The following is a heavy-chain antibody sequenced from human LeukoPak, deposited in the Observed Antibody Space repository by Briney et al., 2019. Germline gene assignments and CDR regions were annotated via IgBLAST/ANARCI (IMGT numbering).Heavy chain of an antibody. CDR1: GFTFGGYG. D-gene: IGHD2-15*01. CDR3: TGYNNGHFDY. V-gene: IGHV3-33*03. Sequence: GGSLRVSRVGSGFTFGGYGLHWFRQTPRKGLEGVAVIAYDGSRAYYADSVKGRSTISRDNSKNTMSVKMGVLGAEDTVVYYCTGYNNGHFDYWGQGTLVTVSS. J-gene: IGHJ4*02. CDR2: IAYDGSRA.